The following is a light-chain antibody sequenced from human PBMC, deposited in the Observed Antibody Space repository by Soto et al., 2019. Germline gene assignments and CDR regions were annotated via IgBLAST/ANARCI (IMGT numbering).Light chain of an antibody. CDR2: GAS. V-gene: IGKV3-15*01. CDR1: QSVVSY. CDR3: QQYYDWPRT. J-gene: IGKJ1*01. Sequence: ETVMTQSPATLSLSPGEGATLSCRASQSVVSYLACYQQKSGQAPRLLIFGASNRATGIPDRFSGSGSGTQFTLTIGSLHSEDSAVYYCQQYYDWPRTFGPGTKVDIK.